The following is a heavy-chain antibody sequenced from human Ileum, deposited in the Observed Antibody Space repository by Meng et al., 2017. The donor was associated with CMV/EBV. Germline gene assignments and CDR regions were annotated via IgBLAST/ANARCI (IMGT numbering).Heavy chain of an antibody. CDR2: INSDGSST. CDR1: GFLFSSYW. J-gene: IGHJ6*02. V-gene: IGHV3-74*01. CDR3: SRGNLGFPMDV. D-gene: IGHD7-27*01. Sequence: GESLKISCAASGFLFSSYWMHWVRQAPGKGLVWVSRINSDGSSTTYADSVKGRFTISRDHAKSTLYLQMNSLRAEDTAVYYCSRGNLGFPMDVWGQGTTVTGSS.